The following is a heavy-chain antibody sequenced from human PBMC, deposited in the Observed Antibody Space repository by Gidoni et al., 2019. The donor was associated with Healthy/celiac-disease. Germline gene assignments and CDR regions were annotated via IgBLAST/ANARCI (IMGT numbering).Heavy chain of an antibody. CDR3: ATLKASIAAAANVDAFDI. Sequence: QVQLQQWGAGLLKPSETLSLTCAVYGGSFSGYYWRWIRQPPGKGLEWIGEINHSGSTNYNPSLKSRVTISVDTSKNQFSLKLSSVTAADTAVYYCATLKASIAAAANVDAFDIWGQGTMVTVSS. V-gene: IGHV4-34*01. CDR1: GGSFSGYY. CDR2: INHSGST. D-gene: IGHD6-13*01. J-gene: IGHJ3*02.